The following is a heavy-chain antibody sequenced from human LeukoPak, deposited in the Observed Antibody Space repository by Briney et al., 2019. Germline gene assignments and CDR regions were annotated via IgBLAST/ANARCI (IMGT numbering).Heavy chain of an antibody. V-gene: IGHV3-64*02. J-gene: IGHJ3*02. D-gene: IGHD2-15*01. CDR3: ASPSGYCSGGSCYSSGHDAFDI. CDR2: ISTNGGST. Sequence: GGSLRLSCAASGFTFSSYAMHWVRQAPGKGLEYVSGISTNGGSTYYADSVKGRFTISRDNSKNTLFLQMGSLRAEDMAVYYCASPSGYCSGGSCYSSGHDAFDIWGQGTMVTVSS. CDR1: GFTFSSYA.